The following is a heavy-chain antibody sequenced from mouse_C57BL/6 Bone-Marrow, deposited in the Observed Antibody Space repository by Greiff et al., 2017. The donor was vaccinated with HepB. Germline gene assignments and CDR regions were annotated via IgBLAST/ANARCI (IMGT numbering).Heavy chain of an antibody. CDR3: VGVVEDY. Sequence: QVQLKQSGAELARPGASVKLSCKASGYTFTSYGISWVKQRTGQGLEWIGEIYPRSGNTYYNEKFKGKATLTADKSSSTAYMELRSLTSEDSAVYFCVGVVEDYWGQGTSVTVSS. V-gene: IGHV1-81*01. D-gene: IGHD1-1*02. J-gene: IGHJ4*01. CDR2: IYPRSGNT. CDR1: GYTFTSYG.